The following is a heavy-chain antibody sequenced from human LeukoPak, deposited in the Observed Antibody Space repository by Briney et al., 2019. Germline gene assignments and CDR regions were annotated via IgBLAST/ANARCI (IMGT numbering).Heavy chain of an antibody. CDR3: ARDRNEDNWNGDDDAFDI. J-gene: IGHJ3*02. CDR2: ISANNGNT. D-gene: IGHD1-20*01. CDR1: GYTFTSYG. Sequence: ASVTVSCKASGYTFTSYGISWERQAPGQGLEWMVCISANNGNTNYAQKLQGRVTMTTDTSTSTAYMELRSLRSDDTAVYYCARDRNEDNWNGDDDAFDIWGQGTMVTVSS. V-gene: IGHV1-18*01.